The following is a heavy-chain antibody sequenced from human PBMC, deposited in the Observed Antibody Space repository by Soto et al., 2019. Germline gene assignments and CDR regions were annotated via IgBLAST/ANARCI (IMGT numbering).Heavy chain of an antibody. CDR1: GFTFSSYA. CDR2: ISGSGGST. V-gene: IGHV3-23*01. Sequence: GGSLRLSCAASGFTFSSYAMSWVRQAPGKGLEWVSAISGSGGSTYYADSVKGRFTISRDNSKNTLYLQMNSLRAEDTAVYYCAKGRQRGVGGWNVIVRYYYYGMDVWGQGTTVTVSS. D-gene: IGHD3-22*01. J-gene: IGHJ6*02. CDR3: AKGRQRGVGGWNVIVRYYYYGMDV.